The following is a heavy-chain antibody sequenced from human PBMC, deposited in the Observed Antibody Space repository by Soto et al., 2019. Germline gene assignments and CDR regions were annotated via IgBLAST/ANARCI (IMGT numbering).Heavy chain of an antibody. D-gene: IGHD3-10*01. CDR1: GGSISSGGYY. V-gene: IGHV4-31*03. CDR2: IYYSGST. CDR3: ARDYYGSGRYYYGMDV. Sequence: QVQLQESGPGLVKPSQTLSLTCTVSGGSISSGGYYWSWIRQHPGKGLEWIGYIYYSGSTYYNPSLKRRVTISVDTSKNQFSLKLSSVTAADTAVYYCARDYYGSGRYYYGMDVWGQGTTVTVSS. J-gene: IGHJ6*02.